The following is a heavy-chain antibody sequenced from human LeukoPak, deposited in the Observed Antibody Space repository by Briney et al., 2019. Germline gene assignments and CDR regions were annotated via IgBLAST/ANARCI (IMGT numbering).Heavy chain of an antibody. CDR1: GFTSEDYA. CDR3: ARGNSGSYSQDWFDP. Sequence: GRSLRLSCAPSGFTSEDYAMHCVPRAPGKGLEWVSGISWNSGTIRYADSVKGRFTICRDNAKTSLYLQMNSLRDDDMALYYCARGNSGSYSQDWFDPGGQGTLVTVSS. V-gene: IGHV3-9*02. CDR2: ISWNSGTI. J-gene: IGHJ5*02. D-gene: IGHD1-26*01.